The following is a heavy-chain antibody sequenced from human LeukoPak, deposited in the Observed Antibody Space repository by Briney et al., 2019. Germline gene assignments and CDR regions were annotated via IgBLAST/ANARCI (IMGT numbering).Heavy chain of an antibody. CDR1: GGTFSSYA. Sequence: SVKVSCKASGGTFSSYAISWVRQAPGQGLEWMGRIIPILGIANYAQKFQGRVTITADKSTSTAYMELSSLRSEDTAVYYCAREEDDGAYYDILTGYPISYQVRNYYGMDVWGQGATVTVSS. J-gene: IGHJ6*02. V-gene: IGHV1-69*04. D-gene: IGHD3-9*01. CDR2: IIPILGIA. CDR3: AREEDDGAYYDILTGYPISYQVRNYYGMDV.